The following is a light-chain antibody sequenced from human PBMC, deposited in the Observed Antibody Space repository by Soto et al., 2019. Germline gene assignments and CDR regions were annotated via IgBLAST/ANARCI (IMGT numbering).Light chain of an antibody. CDR1: QSVSSSY. Sequence: EIVLTQSKGTLSSSLVERATLSFRASQSVSSSYLAWYQQKPGQAPRLLIYGASSRATGIPDRFSGSGSGTDFTLTISRLEPEDFAVYYCQQYGSSPRTFGGGTKVEIK. J-gene: IGKJ4*01. CDR3: QQYGSSPRT. V-gene: IGKV3-20*01. CDR2: GAS.